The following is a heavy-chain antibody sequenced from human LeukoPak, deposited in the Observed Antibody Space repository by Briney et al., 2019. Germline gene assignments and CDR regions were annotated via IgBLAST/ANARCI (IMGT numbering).Heavy chain of an antibody. CDR1: GGSISSYY. D-gene: IGHD6-19*01. CDR2: IYYSGST. V-gene: IGHV4-59*01. Sequence: PSETLSLTCTVSGGSISSYYWSWIRQPPGKGLEWIGYIYYSGSTNYNPSPKSRVTISVDTSKNQFSLKLSSVTAADTAVYYCARAPGAKYSSGWYDYWGQGTLVTVSS. CDR3: ARAPGAKYSSGWYDY. J-gene: IGHJ4*02.